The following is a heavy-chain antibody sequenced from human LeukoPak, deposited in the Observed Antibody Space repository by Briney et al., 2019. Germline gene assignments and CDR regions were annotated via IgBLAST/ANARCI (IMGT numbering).Heavy chain of an antibody. Sequence: GGSLRLSCAASGFTFSSYGMHWVRQAPGKGLEWVAVISYDGSNKYYADSVKGRFTISRGNSKNTLYLQMNSLRAEDTAVFYCAKDSGRRYFDRLFDYWGQGTLVT. CDR1: GFTFSSYG. CDR3: AKDSGRRYFDRLFDY. D-gene: IGHD3-9*01. CDR2: ISYDGSNK. V-gene: IGHV3-30*18. J-gene: IGHJ4*02.